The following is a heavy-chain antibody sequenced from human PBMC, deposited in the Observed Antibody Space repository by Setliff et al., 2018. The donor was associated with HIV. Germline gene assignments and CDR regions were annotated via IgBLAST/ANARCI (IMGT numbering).Heavy chain of an antibody. Sequence: SETLSLTCAVYGGSFSGYYWSWIRQPPGKELEWIGEINHSGSTNYNPSLKSRVTISVDTSKNQFSLKLSSVTAADTAVYYCAQLGMVDDFDYWGQGTLVTVSS. D-gene: IGHD1-1*01. J-gene: IGHJ4*02. V-gene: IGHV4-34*01. CDR2: INHSGST. CDR1: GGSFSGYY. CDR3: AQLGMVDDFDY.